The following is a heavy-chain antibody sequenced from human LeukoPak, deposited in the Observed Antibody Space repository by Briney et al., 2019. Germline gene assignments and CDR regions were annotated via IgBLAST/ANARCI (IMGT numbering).Heavy chain of an antibody. CDR3: AKGTLRYFDWLGP. D-gene: IGHD3-9*01. J-gene: IGHJ5*02. CDR2: INHSGST. CDR1: GGSFSGYY. V-gene: IGHV4-34*01. Sequence: SETLSLTCAVYGGSFSGYYWSWIRQPPGKGLEWIGEINHSGSTNYNPSLKSRVTISVDTSKNQFSLKLSSVTAADTAVYYCAKGTLRYFDWLGPWGQGTLVTVSS.